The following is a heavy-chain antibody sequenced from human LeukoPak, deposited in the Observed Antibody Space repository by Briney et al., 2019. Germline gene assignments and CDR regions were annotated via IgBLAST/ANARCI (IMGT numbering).Heavy chain of an antibody. V-gene: IGHV3-7*01. J-gene: IGHJ4*02. CDR2: IKYDGSEK. CDR3: ARVSGSGSYYNAAY. Sequence: GGSLRLSCATSGFSFSNHWMSWLRLAPGRGLEWVANIKYDGSEKYYVDSLKGRFTISRDNGKNSLYLQMNSLRAEDTAVYYCARVSGSGSYYNAAYWGQGTLVTVSS. D-gene: IGHD3-10*01. CDR1: GFSFSNHW.